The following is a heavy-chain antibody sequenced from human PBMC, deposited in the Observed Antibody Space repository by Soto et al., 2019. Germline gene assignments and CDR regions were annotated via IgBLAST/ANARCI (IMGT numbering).Heavy chain of an antibody. D-gene: IGHD1-26*01. V-gene: IGHV6-1*01. J-gene: IGHJ4*01. CDR3: ARGEQYSGRIFDY. Sequence: SQTLSLTCAIAGDSVSINSAGWSWVRQSPSRGLEWLGRTYYRSKWYYEYAVSVRGRITINPDTSKNQYSLQLSSVTPEDTAVYFCARGEQYSGRIFDYWGQGTLVTVSS. CDR1: GDSVSINSAG. CDR2: TYYRSKWYY.